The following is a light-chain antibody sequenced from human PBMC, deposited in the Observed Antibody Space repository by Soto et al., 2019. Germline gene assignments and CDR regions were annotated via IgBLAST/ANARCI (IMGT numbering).Light chain of an antibody. CDR1: NIGSKT. V-gene: IGLV3-21*02. CDR2: DDS. Sequence: ELTQPPSMSVAPGQTARITCGGNNIGSKTVHWYQQKAGQAPVLVVYDDSDRPSGIPERFSGSNSGNTATLTISRVEAGDEADYYCQVWDVSTVHYVFGTGTKVTVL. CDR3: QVWDVSTVHYV. J-gene: IGLJ1*01.